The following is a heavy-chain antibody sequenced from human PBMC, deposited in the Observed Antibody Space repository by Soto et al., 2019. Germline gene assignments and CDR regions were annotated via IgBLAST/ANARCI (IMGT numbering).Heavy chain of an antibody. Sequence: PGGSLRLSGAAAGFTVSNYAMSWVRQAPGKGLELVSAISYGGGTTYYADSVKGRFTISRDNSKNTLYLQMNSLRAEDTAVYYCAKNPGYYYDSTGYHFEYWGKGT. CDR2: ISYGGGTT. CDR1: GFTVSNYA. CDR3: AKNPGYYYDSTGYHFEY. D-gene: IGHD3-22*01. J-gene: IGHJ4*02. V-gene: IGHV3-23*01.